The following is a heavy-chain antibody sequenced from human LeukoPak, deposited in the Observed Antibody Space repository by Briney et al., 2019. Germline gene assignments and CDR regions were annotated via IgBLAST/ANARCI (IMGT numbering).Heavy chain of an antibody. V-gene: IGHV3-30-3*01. CDR1: GFTFSSYA. CDR3: ARDRSPIAAAALDY. J-gene: IGHJ4*02. Sequence: GGSPRLSCAASGFTFSSYAMHWVRQAPGKGLEWVAVISYDGSNKYYADSVKGRFTISRDNSKNTLYLQMNSLRAEDTAVYYCARDRSPIAAAALDYWGQGTLVTVSS. D-gene: IGHD6-13*01. CDR2: ISYDGSNK.